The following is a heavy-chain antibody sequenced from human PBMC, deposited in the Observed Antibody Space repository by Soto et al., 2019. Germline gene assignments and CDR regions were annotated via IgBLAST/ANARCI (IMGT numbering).Heavy chain of an antibody. CDR2: ISLSSSSI. Sequence: EVQLVESGGALVQPGGSLRLSCTASGFTFSSFSMNWVRQAPGRGLEWVSYISLSSSSISYADSVKGRFTTSRDNAKNSLYLQMNSLRDDDTAVYYCARGGWNARLDKWGQGTLVTVSS. D-gene: IGHD1-1*01. CDR1: GFTFSSFS. V-gene: IGHV3-48*02. J-gene: IGHJ4*02. CDR3: ARGGWNARLDK.